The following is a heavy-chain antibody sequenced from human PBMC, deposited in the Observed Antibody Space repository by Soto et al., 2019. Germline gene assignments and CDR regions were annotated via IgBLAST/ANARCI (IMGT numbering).Heavy chain of an antibody. CDR1: GGSVSSGSYY. J-gene: IGHJ4*02. Sequence: QVQLQESGPGLVKPSETLSLTCTVSGGSVSSGSYYWSWIRQPPGKGLEWIGYIYYSGSTNYNPSLKSRVTISVDTSKNQFSLKLSSVTAADTAVYYCARYCGGDCYTYYFDYWGQGTLVTDSS. CDR2: IYYSGST. CDR3: ARYCGGDCYTYYFDY. D-gene: IGHD2-21*02. V-gene: IGHV4-61*01.